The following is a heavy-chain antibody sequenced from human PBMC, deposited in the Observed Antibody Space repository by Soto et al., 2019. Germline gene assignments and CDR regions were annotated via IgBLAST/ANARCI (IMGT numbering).Heavy chain of an antibody. J-gene: IGHJ4*02. Sequence: GGSLRLSCAASGFTFSSYAMHWVRQAPGKGLEWVAVISYDGSNKYYADSVKGRFTISRDNSKNTLYLQMNSLRAEDTAVYYCARDGYSSSWQHFDYWGQGTLVTVSS. V-gene: IGHV3-30-3*01. CDR1: GFTFSSYA. CDR3: ARDGYSSSWQHFDY. CDR2: ISYDGSNK. D-gene: IGHD6-13*01.